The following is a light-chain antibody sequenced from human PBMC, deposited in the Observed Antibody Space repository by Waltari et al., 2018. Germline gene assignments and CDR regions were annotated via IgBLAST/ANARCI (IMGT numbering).Light chain of an antibody. CDR1: SGKR. CDR2: FDS. CDR3: QVWDSDSNHPV. V-gene: IGLV3-21*04. Sequence: SSVLTQPPSVSVAPGKTARITCGRTSGKRVHWYQRKPGQAPVLVIYFDSDRPSGIPERFSGSNSGNTATLTISSVEAGDEADYYCQVWDSDSNHPVFGGGTKLTAL. J-gene: IGLJ3*02.